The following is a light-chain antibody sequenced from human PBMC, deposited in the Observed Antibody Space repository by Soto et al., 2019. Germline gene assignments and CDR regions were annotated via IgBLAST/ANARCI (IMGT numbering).Light chain of an antibody. J-gene: IGLJ1*01. Sequence: SYALTQPPSVSVAPGQTARITCGGNNMGSKSVHWYQQKPGQAPVLVVYDDSDRPSGIPERFSGSNSGNTATLTISRVEAGSKAEDCGQLSKSSSDGGGFGPGT. CDR2: DDS. V-gene: IGLV3-21*02. CDR1: NMGSKS. CDR3: QLSKSSSDGGG.